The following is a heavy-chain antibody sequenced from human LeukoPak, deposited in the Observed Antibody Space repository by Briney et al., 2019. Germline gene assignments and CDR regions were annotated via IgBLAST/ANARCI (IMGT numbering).Heavy chain of an antibody. D-gene: IGHD3-22*01. CDR3: AREYYYDSSGYYEIDY. CDR2: IIPILGIA. J-gene: IGHJ4*02. CDR1: GGPFSTYA. V-gene: IGHV1-69*04. Sequence: ASVKASCKASGGPFSTYAISWVQQAPGQGLEWRGRIIPILGIANYAQKFQGRVTITAHKSTSTAYMELSSLRSEDTAVYYCAREYYYDSSGYYEIDYWGEGTLVTVSS.